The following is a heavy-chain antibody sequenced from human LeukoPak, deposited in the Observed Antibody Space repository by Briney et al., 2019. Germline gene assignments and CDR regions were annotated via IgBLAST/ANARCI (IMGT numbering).Heavy chain of an antibody. CDR2: ISYDGSNK. D-gene: IGHD2-15*01. V-gene: IGHV3-30*04. CDR3: AKDRAYCSGGSCYDKVFDY. CDR1: GFTFSSYV. J-gene: IGHJ4*02. Sequence: GRSLRLSCAASGFTFSSYVMHWVRQAPGKGLEWVAIISYDGSNKYYADSVKGRFTISRDNSKNTLYLQMNSLRAEDTAVYYCAKDRAYCSGGSCYDKVFDYWGQGTLVTVSS.